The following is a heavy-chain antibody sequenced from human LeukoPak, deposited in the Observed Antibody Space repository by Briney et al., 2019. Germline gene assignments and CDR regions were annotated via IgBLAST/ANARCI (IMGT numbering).Heavy chain of an antibody. V-gene: IGHV3-21*01. Sequence: PGGSLRLSCAASGFTFSRYSMNWVRQAPEKGLEWVSSISGSSSYIYYADSVKGRFTISRDNAKNSLYLQMNSLRAEDTAVYYCARASPGGGGSRPSWGQGTLVTVSS. CDR3: ARASPGGGGSRPS. CDR2: ISGSSSYI. J-gene: IGHJ5*02. CDR1: GFTFSRYS. D-gene: IGHD2-15*01.